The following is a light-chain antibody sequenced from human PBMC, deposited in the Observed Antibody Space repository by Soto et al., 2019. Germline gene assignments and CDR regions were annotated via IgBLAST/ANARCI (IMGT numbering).Light chain of an antibody. CDR1: RSNIGSND. V-gene: IGLV1-47*01. CDR3: AAWDDSLSGYYV. CDR2: RNN. J-gene: IGLJ1*01. Sequence: QSVLTQPPSASGTPGQRVTISCSGSRSNIGSNDVYWYHQLPGTAPKLLIYRNNQRPSGVPDRFSGSKSGTSASLAISRLRSEDEADYYCAAWDDSLSGYYVFGTGTKLTVL.